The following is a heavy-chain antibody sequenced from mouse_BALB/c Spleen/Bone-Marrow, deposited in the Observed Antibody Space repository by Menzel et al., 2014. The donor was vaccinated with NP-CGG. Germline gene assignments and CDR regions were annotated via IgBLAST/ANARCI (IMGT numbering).Heavy chain of an antibody. V-gene: IGHV14-3*02. J-gene: IGHJ3*01. Sequence: VQLQQSGAELVKPGASVKLSCTASGFNIKDTYMHWVKQRPEQGLEWIGRIDPANGNTKYDPKFQGKATITAETSSNTDYLQLSSLTSEDTAVYYCASYYYGSSSFAYWGQGTMVTVSA. CDR3: ASYYYGSSSFAY. CDR2: IDPANGNT. CDR1: GFNIKDTY. D-gene: IGHD1-1*01.